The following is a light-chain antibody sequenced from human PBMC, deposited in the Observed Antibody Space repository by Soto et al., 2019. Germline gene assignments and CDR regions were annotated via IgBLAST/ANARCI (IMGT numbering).Light chain of an antibody. CDR2: LNSDGSH. J-gene: IGLJ3*02. Sequence: QPVLTQPPSASASLGASVKLTCTLSSGHNSYAIAWHQQQPEKGPRYLMKLNSDGSHSKGDGIPDRFSGSNFGAERYLAIPSLQSEDEADSCWKTWSTDIRVFGGGTQLTVL. V-gene: IGLV4-69*01. CDR1: SGHNSYA. CDR3: KTWSTDIRV.